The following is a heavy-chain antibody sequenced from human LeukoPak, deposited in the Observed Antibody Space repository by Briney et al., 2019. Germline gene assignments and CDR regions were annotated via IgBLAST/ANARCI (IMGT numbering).Heavy chain of an antibody. CDR3: ARDTGGYGAFDI. J-gene: IGHJ3*02. Sequence: GASVKVSCKASGGTFSSYAISWVRQAPGQGLEWMGGIIPIFGTANYAQKFQGRVTMTRDTSTSTVYMELSSLRSEDTAVYYCARDTGGYGAFDIWGQGTMVTVSS. CDR2: IIPIFGTA. D-gene: IGHD2-8*02. CDR1: GGTFSSYA. V-gene: IGHV1-69*05.